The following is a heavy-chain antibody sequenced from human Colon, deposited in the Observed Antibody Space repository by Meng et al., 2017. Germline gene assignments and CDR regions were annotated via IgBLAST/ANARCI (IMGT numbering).Heavy chain of an antibody. CDR2: INAKTGDT. V-gene: IGHV1-2*04. CDR1: GYKFTDYY. J-gene: IGHJ5*02. CDR3: ARGSGTSWLDR. Sequence: ASVKVSCKASGYKFTDYYIHWVRQAPGQGLEWLGWINAKTGDTKYAQRFQYWVTMTRDTSVSTVYMDLSSLTPDDAAVYYCARGSGTSWLDRWGQGKRVT. D-gene: IGHD2-2*01.